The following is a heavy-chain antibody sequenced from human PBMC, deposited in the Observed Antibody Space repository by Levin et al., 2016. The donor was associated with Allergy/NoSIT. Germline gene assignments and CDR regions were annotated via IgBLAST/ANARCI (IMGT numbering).Heavy chain of an antibody. CDR3: ARIQLKDPGRYYMTPYGY. CDR1: GFSLSTVGMC. D-gene: IGHD3-10*01. Sequence: SGPTLVKPTQTLTLTCTFSGFSLSTVGMCVSWIRRPPGKALEWLARIDWDDARYYSTSLKTRLTISKDTSKNQVVLTMTNMDPVDTATYYCARIQLKDPGRYYMTPYGYWGQGILVTVSS. CDR2: IDWDDAR. J-gene: IGHJ4*02. V-gene: IGHV2-70*11.